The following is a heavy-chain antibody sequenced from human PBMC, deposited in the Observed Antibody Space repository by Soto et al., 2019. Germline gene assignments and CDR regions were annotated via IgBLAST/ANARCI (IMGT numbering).Heavy chain of an antibody. CDR2: IYPGDSDT. D-gene: IGHD5-12*01. V-gene: IGHV5-51*01. CDR1: GYSFTSYW. Sequence: PGESLKISCKVSGYSFTSYWIGWVRQMPGKGLEWMGIIYPGDSDTRYSPSFQGQVTISADKSISTAYLQWSSLKASDTAMYYCARLPYVDIVATIGDYSMDVWGKETTVTVP. CDR3: ARLPYVDIVATIGDYSMDV. J-gene: IGHJ6*04.